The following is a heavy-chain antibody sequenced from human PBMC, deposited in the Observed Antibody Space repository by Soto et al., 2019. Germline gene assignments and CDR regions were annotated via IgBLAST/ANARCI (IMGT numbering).Heavy chain of an antibody. CDR2: IYTSGNT. Sequence: SETLSLTCTVSSGSLRRDYWNWIRQPAGKGLEWIGRIYTSGNTYYNPSLKSRVSMALDTSKNQFSLNLTSVTAADTAIYYCARDTTNLAFDYWGPGILVTVSS. V-gene: IGHV4-4*07. D-gene: IGHD1-26*01. J-gene: IGHJ4*02. CDR1: SGSLRRDY. CDR3: ARDTTNLAFDY.